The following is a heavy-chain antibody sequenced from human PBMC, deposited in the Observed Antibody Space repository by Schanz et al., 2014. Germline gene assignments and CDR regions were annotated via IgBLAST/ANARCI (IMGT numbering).Heavy chain of an antibody. CDR1: GFSFSTHW. CDR3: ARDGRPPFYGSGEHYY. Sequence: EVQLVESGGALVQPGGSVRLSCGASGFSFSTHWMAWVRQAPGKGLEWVANIKQDGSEKYYVDSVKGRFTISRDNAKKSLYLGMNSLRAEDTAVYYCARDGRPPFYGSGEHYYWGQGTLVTVSS. V-gene: IGHV3-7*01. D-gene: IGHD3-10*01. J-gene: IGHJ4*02. CDR2: IKQDGSEK.